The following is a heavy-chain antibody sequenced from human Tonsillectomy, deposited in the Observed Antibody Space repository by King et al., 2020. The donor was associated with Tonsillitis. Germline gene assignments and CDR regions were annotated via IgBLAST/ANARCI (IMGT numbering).Heavy chain of an antibody. Sequence: VQLVESGGGLVQPGRSLRLSCAASGFTFDDYAMHWVRQAPGKGLEWVSGISWNSGSIGYADSVKGRFTISRDNAKNSLYLQMNSLRAEDTALYYCAKATSYGGNSFDFEYWGQGTLVTVSS. J-gene: IGHJ4*02. D-gene: IGHD4-23*01. CDR1: GFTFDDYA. V-gene: IGHV3-9*01. CDR2: ISWNSGSI. CDR3: AKATSYGGNSFDFEY.